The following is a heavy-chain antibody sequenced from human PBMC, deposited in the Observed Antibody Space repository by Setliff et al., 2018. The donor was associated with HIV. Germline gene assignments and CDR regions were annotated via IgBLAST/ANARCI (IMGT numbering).Heavy chain of an antibody. Sequence: SETLSLTCAVYGGSFSGYYWFWIRQPPGKGLEWSGEINHSGSTNYNPSRKRRVTLSVATSKNQFSLKLSSVTAADTAVYYCSRGPRYGSGNYYYYYYYMDVWGKGTTVTVSS. J-gene: IGHJ6*03. CDR3: SRGPRYGSGNYYYYYYYMDV. CDR2: INHSGST. CDR1: GGSFSGYY. D-gene: IGHD3-10*01. V-gene: IGHV4-34*01.